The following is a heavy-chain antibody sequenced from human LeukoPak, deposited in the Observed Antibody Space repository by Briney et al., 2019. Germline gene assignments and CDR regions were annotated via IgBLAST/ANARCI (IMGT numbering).Heavy chain of an antibody. CDR2: ISSDGTTI. J-gene: IGHJ3*02. V-gene: IGHV3-48*03. CDR3: GAARQYVGAFDI. CDR1: GFTAISYE. D-gene: IGHD2-2*01. Sequence: PGGSLRLSCAASGFTAISYEFYWVRQAPGKGLEWVSYISSDGTTIKYADSVKGRFTISRDDAKRSLYLQMNGLRADDMAIYYCGAARQYVGAFDIWGQGTVVTVSS.